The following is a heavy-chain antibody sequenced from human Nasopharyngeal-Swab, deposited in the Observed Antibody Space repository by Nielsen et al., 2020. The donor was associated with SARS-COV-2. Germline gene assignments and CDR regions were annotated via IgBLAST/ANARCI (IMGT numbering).Heavy chain of an antibody. D-gene: IGHD3-3*01. CDR2: FDTEDGET. V-gene: IGHV1-24*01. Sequence: ASLKVSCKVSGYTLTELSMHWVRQAPGKGLEWMGGFDTEDGETIYAQKFQGRVTMTEDTSTDTAYMELSSLRSADTAVYYCATLAYDFWSGQTLLRGWFDPWGQGTLVTVSS. CDR3: ATLAYDFWSGQTLLRGWFDP. CDR1: GYTLTELS. J-gene: IGHJ5*02.